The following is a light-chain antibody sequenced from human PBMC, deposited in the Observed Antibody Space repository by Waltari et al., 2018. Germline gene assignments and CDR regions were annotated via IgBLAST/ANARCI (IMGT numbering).Light chain of an antibody. CDR2: GAS. CDR1: QSVRSFY. V-gene: IGKV3-20*01. Sequence: EIVLTQSPGTLSLSPGDRATLSCRASQSVRSFYLAWYQQRSCQPPRLLIYGASNRTTGIPDRFSGSGSGTDFTLTISRLEPEDFAVYFCQQYGNSPLYSFGQGTKLQI. CDR3: QQYGNSPLYS. J-gene: IGKJ2*03.